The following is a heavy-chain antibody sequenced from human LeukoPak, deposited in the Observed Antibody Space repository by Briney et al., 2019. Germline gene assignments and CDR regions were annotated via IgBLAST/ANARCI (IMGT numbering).Heavy chain of an antibody. CDR1: GYSFTTYG. CDR3: ARDQGSGSYYPRFDY. D-gene: IGHD3-10*01. J-gene: IGHJ4*02. Sequence: GASVKVSCKASGYSFTTYGISWVRQAPGQGLEWMGWISAYDGSTNYAQQFQGRVTLTIDTSTTTAYVELRSLRSDDTAIYYCARDQGSGSYYPRFDYWGQGALVTVSP. V-gene: IGHV1-18*01. CDR2: ISAYDGST.